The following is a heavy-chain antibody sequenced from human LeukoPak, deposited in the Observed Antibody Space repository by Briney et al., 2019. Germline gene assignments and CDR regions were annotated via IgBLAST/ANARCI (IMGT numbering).Heavy chain of an antibody. CDR1: GFTFSSYW. J-gene: IGHJ6*02. V-gene: IGHV3-7*03. Sequence: GGSLRLSCAASGFTFSSYWMNWARQAPGKGLEWVASINHYGNVNYYVDSVKGRFTISRDNAKNSLYLQMSNLRAEDTAVYFCARGGGLDVWGQGATVTVSS. D-gene: IGHD3-16*01. CDR2: INHYGNVN. CDR3: ARGGGLDV.